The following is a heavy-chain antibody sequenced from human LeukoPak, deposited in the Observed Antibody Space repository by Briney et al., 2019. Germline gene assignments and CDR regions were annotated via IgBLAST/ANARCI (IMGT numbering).Heavy chain of an antibody. V-gene: IGHV1-69*05. Sequence: SVKVSCKASGGTFSRYAISWVRQAPGQGGERMGGIIPICDTPTYSQNFQGRFTITTDESTSTAYMELSSLRSEDTAVYYCARTSVEKIAVAGTTCDYWGQGTLVTVSS. CDR2: IIPICDTP. CDR1: GGTFSRYA. D-gene: IGHD6-19*01. J-gene: IGHJ4*02. CDR3: ARTSVEKIAVAGTTCDY.